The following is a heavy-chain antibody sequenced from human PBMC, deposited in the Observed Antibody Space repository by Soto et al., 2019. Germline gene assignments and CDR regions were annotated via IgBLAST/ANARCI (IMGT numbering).Heavy chain of an antibody. V-gene: IGHV4-34*01. CDR3: AAFHVLLWFGESPNRHLQY. CDR1: GGSFSGYY. CDR2: INHSGST. Sequence: QVHLQQWGAGQLKPTETLSLTCAVYGGSFSGYYWSWIRQPPGKGLEWIGEINHSGSTNYSPSLKSRVAISVDTSKNQFSLKLSSVTAADTAVYYCAAFHVLLWFGESPNRHLQYWGQGTLVTISS. J-gene: IGHJ4*02. D-gene: IGHD3-10*01.